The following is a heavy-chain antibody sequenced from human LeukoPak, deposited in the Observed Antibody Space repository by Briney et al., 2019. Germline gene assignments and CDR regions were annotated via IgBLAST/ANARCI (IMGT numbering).Heavy chain of an antibody. J-gene: IGHJ5*02. CDR3: ARSSGGSWFWFDP. CDR2: ISSSSSYI. Sequence: PGGSLRLSCAASGFTFSSYSMNWVRQAPGKGLEWVSSISSSSSYIYYADSVKGRFTISRDNAKNSLYLQMNSLRAEDTAVYYCARSSGGSWFWFDPWGQGTLVTVSS. CDR1: GFTFSSYS. D-gene: IGHD2-15*01. V-gene: IGHV3-21*01.